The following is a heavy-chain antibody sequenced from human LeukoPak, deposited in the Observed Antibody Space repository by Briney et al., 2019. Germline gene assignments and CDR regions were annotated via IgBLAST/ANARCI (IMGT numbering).Heavy chain of an antibody. CDR2: INHSGST. J-gene: IGHJ5*02. CDR3: ARGYQLGYMVRGVITWFDP. Sequence: SETLSLTCAVYGGSFSGYYWSWIRQPPGKGLEWIGEINHSGSTNYNPSLKSRVTISVDTSKNQFSLKLSSVTAADTAVYYCARGYQLGYMVRGVITWFDPWGQGTLVTVSS. D-gene: IGHD3-10*01. V-gene: IGHV4-34*01. CDR1: GGSFSGYY.